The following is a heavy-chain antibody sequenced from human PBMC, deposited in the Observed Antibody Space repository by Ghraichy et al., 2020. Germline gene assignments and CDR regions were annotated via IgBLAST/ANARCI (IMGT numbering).Heavy chain of an antibody. V-gene: IGHV3-30*18. D-gene: IGHD6-13*01. Sequence: LSLTCAASGFTFSSYGMHWVRQAPGKGLEWVAVISYDGSNKYYADSVKGRFTISRDNSKNTLYLQMNSLRAEDTAVYYCAKDFRMVGYSSSWYNWFDPWGQGTLVTVSS. CDR1: GFTFSSYG. J-gene: IGHJ5*02. CDR3: AKDFRMVGYSSSWYNWFDP. CDR2: ISYDGSNK.